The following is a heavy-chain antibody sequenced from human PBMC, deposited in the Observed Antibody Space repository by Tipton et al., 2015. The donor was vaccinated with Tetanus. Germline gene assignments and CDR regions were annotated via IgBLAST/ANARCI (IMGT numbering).Heavy chain of an antibody. CDR1: GFTFSSYS. J-gene: IGHJ5*02. V-gene: IGHV3-21*06. Sequence: SLRLSCAASGFTFSSYSMNWVRQAPGKGLEWVSSISSSGSHMYYAESVRGRFSISRDNAKNSLYLQVNSLRADDTALYYCAREGSSGWFDPWGRGTLVTVSS. D-gene: IGHD1-26*01. CDR2: ISSSGSHM. CDR3: AREGSSGWFDP.